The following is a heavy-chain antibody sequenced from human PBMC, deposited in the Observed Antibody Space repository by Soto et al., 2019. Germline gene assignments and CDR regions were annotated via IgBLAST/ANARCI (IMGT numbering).Heavy chain of an antibody. D-gene: IGHD1-26*01. CDR1: GYTFTSYG. CDR3: ARDAAVGLFDY. V-gene: IGHV1-18*01. CDR2: INAYNGNT. J-gene: IGHJ4*02. Sequence: QVQLVQSGAEVKKPGASVNVSCRASGYTFTSYGISWVRQAPGQGLEWMGWINAYNGNTKYAQKLQGRATMTTDTSTSTAYMELRCLRSDDTAVYYCARDAAVGLFDYWGQGTLVTVSS.